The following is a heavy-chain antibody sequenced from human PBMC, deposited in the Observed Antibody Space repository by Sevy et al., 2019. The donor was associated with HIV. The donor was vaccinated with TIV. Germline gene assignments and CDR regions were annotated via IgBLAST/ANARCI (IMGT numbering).Heavy chain of an antibody. J-gene: IGHJ4*02. CDR2: ITGYSTDL. V-gene: IGHV3-21*06. CDR1: GFTFNKYN. CDR3: ARAEQTYFFDY. Sequence: GGALRLSCAASGFTFNKYNMNWVRQAPGKWLEWVSTITGYSTDLYYAASVKGRFTISRDDAKNSLYLQMNGLRAEDTAIYYCARAEQTYFFDYWGQGTLVTVSS.